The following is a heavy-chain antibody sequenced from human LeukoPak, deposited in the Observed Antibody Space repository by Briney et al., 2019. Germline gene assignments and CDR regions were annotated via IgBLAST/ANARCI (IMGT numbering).Heavy chain of an antibody. D-gene: IGHD6-13*01. J-gene: IGHJ4*02. CDR1: GFTFSSYA. Sequence: GGSLRLSCAASGFTFSSYAMTWVRQAPGKGLEWVSGISWNSGSIGYADSVKGRFTISRDNAKNSLYLQMNSLRAEDMALYYCAKDTSSSRGGFDYWGQGTLVTVSS. V-gene: IGHV3-9*03. CDR3: AKDTSSSRGGFDY. CDR2: ISWNSGSI.